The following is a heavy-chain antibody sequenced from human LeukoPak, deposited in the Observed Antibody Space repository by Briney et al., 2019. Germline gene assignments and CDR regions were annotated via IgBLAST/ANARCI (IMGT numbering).Heavy chain of an antibody. J-gene: IGHJ4*02. Sequence: NPSETLSLTCAVYGGSFSGYFWSWIRQPPGKGLEWIGEINHSGSTNYNPSLKSRVTISVDTSKNQFSLKLSSVTAADTAVYYCARGRSLYGDYAVLVVRGQGTLVSVSS. CDR2: INHSGST. CDR3: ARGRSLYGDYAVLVV. D-gene: IGHD4-17*01. CDR1: GGSFSGYF. V-gene: IGHV4-34*01.